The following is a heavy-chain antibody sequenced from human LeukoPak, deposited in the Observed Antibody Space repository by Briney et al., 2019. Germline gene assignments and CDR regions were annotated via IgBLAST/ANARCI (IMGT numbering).Heavy chain of an antibody. V-gene: IGHV3-53*01. D-gene: IGHD3-10*01. CDR3: ARDQPDYGSGMGPFDY. J-gene: IGHJ4*02. Sequence: GGSLRLSCAASGFTVNRNYMTWVRQAPGKGLEWVSVIFSGGDTYYADSVKGRFTISRDNSKNTLYLQMNSLRAEDTAVYYCARDQPDYGSGMGPFDYWGQGTLVTVSS. CDR2: IFSGGDT. CDR1: GFTVNRNY.